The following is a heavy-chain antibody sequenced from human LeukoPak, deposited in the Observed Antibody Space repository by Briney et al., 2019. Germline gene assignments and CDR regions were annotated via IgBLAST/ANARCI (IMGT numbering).Heavy chain of an antibody. J-gene: IGHJ4*02. Sequence: SETLSLTCTVSGGSISSYHWSWFRQPPGKRLEWIASIYYSGSTTYNPSLKSRVTISVDTSKNRFSLQLSSVTAADTAVYYCARANYFDYWGQGTLSPSPQ. CDR2: IYYSGST. CDR1: GGSISSYH. CDR3: ARANYFDY. V-gene: IGHV4-59*01.